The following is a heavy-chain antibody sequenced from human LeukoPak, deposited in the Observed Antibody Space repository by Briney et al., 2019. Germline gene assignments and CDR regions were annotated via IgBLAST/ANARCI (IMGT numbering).Heavy chain of an antibody. D-gene: IGHD1-26*01. V-gene: IGHV4-4*07. CDR3: ARDGWELVWSFDY. CDR1: GGSISSYY. CDR2: IYTSGST. J-gene: IGHJ4*02. Sequence: SETLSLTRTVSGGSISSYYWSWLRQPAGKGVEWIGRIYTSGSTNYNPSLKSRVTMSVDTSKNQFSLKLSSVTAADTAVYYCARDGWELVWSFDYWGQGTLVTVSS.